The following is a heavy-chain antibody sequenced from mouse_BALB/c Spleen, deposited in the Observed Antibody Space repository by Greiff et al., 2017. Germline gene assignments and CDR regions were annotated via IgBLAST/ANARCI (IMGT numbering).Heavy chain of an antibody. Sequence: QVQLQQSGAELVRPGASVTLSCKASGYTFTDYEMHWVKQTPVHGLEWIGAIDPETGGTAYNQKFKGKATLTADKSSSTAYMELRSLTSEDSAVYFCARSYRYESYAMDYWGQGTSVTVSS. V-gene: IGHV1-15*01. J-gene: IGHJ4*01. CDR2: IDPETGGT. CDR1: GYTFTDYE. CDR3: ARSYRYESYAMDY. D-gene: IGHD2-14*01.